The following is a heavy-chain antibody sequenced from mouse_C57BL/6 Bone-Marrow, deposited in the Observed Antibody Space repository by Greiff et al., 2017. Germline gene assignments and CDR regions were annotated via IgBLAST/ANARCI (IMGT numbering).Heavy chain of an antibody. CDR2: INPNNGGT. CDR1: GYTFTDYY. V-gene: IGHV1-26*01. J-gene: IGHJ3*01. D-gene: IGHD1-1*01. Sequence: EVQLQQSGPELVKPGASVKISCKASGYTFTDYYMNWVKQSHGKSLEWIGDINPNNGGTSYNQKLKGKATLTVDKSSSTAYMELRSLTSADSAVYYCARYYGSSYAWFAYWGQGTLVTVSA. CDR3: ARYYGSSYAWFAY.